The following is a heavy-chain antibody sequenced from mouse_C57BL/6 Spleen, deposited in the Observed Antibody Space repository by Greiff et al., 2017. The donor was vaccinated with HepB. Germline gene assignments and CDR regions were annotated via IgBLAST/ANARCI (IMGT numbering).Heavy chain of an antibody. CDR2: ISDGGSYT. Sequence: EVQLQESGGGLVKPGGSLKLSCAASGFTFSSYAMSWVRQTPEKRLEWVATISDGGSYTYYPDNVKGRFTISRDNAKNNLYLQMSHLKSEDTAMYYCARVNDYDLYYFDYWGQGTTLTVSS. CDR3: ARVNDYDLYYFDY. J-gene: IGHJ2*01. CDR1: GFTFSSYA. V-gene: IGHV5-4*01. D-gene: IGHD2-4*01.